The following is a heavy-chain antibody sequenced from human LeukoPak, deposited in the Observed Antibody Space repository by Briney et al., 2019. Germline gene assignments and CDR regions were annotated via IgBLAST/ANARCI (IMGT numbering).Heavy chain of an antibody. Sequence: PGGSLRLSCAASGFTFSSYGMHWVRQAPGKGLEWVAFIRYDGSNKYYADSVKGRFTISRDNSKNTLYLQMNSLRAEDTAVYYCAKTYLPYYYDSSGYYQDFDYWGQGTLVTVSS. V-gene: IGHV3-30*02. CDR1: GFTFSSYG. J-gene: IGHJ4*02. CDR2: IRYDGSNK. CDR3: AKTYLPYYYDSSGYYQDFDY. D-gene: IGHD3-22*01.